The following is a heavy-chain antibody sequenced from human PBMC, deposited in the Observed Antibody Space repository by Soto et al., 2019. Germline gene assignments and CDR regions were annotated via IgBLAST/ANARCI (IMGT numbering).Heavy chain of an antibody. CDR1: GYSFTTYD. CDR2: ISPYNGNT. V-gene: IGHV1-18*04. Sequence: GASVKVSCKASGYSFTTYDISWLRQAPGQGLEWMGRISPYNGNTNYAQNFQDRVTMTADTSSSTAYMELRGLRSDDTAIYYCATSYDSGFDPWGQGTLVTV. CDR3: ATSYDSGFDP. D-gene: IGHD3-3*01. J-gene: IGHJ5*02.